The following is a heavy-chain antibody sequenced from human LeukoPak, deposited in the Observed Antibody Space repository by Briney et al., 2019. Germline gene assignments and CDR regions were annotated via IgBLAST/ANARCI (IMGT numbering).Heavy chain of an antibody. D-gene: IGHD3-10*01. CDR1: GFSFISYG. CDR3: ARDQFGKGNWFDP. Sequence: GGSLRLSCVASGFSFISYGMHWVRQAPGKGLEWVSSINSGSDYILYADSVKGRFTISRDNAKNSLYLQMSSLRAEDTAVYYCARDQFGKGNWFDPWGQGTLVTVSS. CDR2: INSGSDYI. J-gene: IGHJ5*02. V-gene: IGHV3-21*01.